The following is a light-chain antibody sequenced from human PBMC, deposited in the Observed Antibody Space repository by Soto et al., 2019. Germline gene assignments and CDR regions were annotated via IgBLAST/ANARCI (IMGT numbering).Light chain of an antibody. CDR1: SSDVGGYNY. J-gene: IGLJ1*01. CDR3: AAWDASLSACV. Sequence: QSALTQPPSASGSPGQSVTISCTGTSSDVGGYNYVSWYQQHPGKAPKLMIFEVNKRPSGVPDRFSGSRSGTSASLAIVGLRSEDEAIYYCAAWDASLSACVFGNGTKVTVL. V-gene: IGLV2-8*01. CDR2: EVN.